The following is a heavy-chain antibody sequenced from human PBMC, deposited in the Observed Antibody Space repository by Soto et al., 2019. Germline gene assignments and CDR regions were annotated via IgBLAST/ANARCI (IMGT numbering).Heavy chain of an antibody. D-gene: IGHD3-22*01. CDR2: IYYIGST. CDR3: ATSTYYYDSSGYLTRKDAFDI. CDR1: GGSISSYY. V-gene: IGHV4-59*01. Sequence: QVQLQESGPGLVKPSETLSLTCTVSGGSISSYYWSWIRQPPGKGLEWIGYIYYIGSTNYNPSLKSRVTISVDTSKNQFSLKLSSVTAADTAVYYCATSTYYYDSSGYLTRKDAFDIWGQGTMVTVSS. J-gene: IGHJ3*02.